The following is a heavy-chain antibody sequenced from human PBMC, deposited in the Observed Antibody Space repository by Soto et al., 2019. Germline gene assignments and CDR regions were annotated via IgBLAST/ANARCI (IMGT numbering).Heavy chain of an antibody. CDR1: GYTFTSYY. V-gene: IGHV1-46*01. J-gene: IGHJ4*02. Sequence: ASVKVSCKASGYTFTSYYMHWLRQAPGQGLEWMGIINPGGGSTSHAHKFQGRVTMNRETCTSTVYMELSSMSSEHTSVYYFGRQRQDYYFDYGSQGTMVTAAS. CDR2: INPGGGST. CDR3: GRQRQDYYFDY.